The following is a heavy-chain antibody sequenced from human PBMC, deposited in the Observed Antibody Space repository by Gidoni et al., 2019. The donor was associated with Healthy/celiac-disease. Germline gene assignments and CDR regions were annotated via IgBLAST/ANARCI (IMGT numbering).Heavy chain of an antibody. CDR3: ARVEGFGELSPVLYYYMDV. V-gene: IGHV4-4*02. CDR1: GGSISSSNW. D-gene: IGHD3-10*01. J-gene: IGHJ6*03. CDR2: IYHSGST. Sequence: QVQLQESGPGLVKPSGTLSLTCAVSGGSISSSNWWSWVRQPPGKGLEWIGEIYHSGSTNYNPSLKSRVTISVDKSKNQFSLKLSSVTAADTAVYYCARVEGFGELSPVLYYYMDVWGKGTTVTVSS.